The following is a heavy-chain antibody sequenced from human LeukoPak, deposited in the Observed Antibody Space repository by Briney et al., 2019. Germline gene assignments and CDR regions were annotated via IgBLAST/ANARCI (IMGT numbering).Heavy chain of an antibody. CDR1: GDSISSSSYY. J-gene: IGHJ4*02. D-gene: IGHD1-26*01. CDR3: ARTLVGALDY. V-gene: IGHV4-39*07. Sequence: KSSETLSLTCTVSGDSISSSSYYWGWIRQPPGKGLEWIGSIYHSGSTYYNPSLKSRVTISVDTSKNQFSLKLSSVTAADTAVYYCARTLVGALDYWGQGTLVTVSS. CDR2: IYHSGST.